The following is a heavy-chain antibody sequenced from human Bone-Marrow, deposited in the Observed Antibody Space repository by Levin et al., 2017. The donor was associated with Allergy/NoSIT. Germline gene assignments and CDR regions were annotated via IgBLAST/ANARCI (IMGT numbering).Heavy chain of an antibody. J-gene: IGHJ5*01. CDR2: VYYSGTT. CDR1: GGPVNSGSYY. Sequence: SQTLSLTCTVPGGPVNSGSYYWSWIRQPPGKGLEWIGAVYYSGTTKYNPSLKRRASITVDTSKNQFSLTLRSLTAADTAVYYCTRVRGSSGWFESWGQGTLVTVSS. CDR3: TRVRGSSGWFES. V-gene: IGHV4-61*01. D-gene: IGHD3-10*01.